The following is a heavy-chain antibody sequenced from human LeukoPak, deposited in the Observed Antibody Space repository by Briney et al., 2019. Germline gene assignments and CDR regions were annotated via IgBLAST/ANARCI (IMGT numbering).Heavy chain of an antibody. CDR2: INWNGGST. CDR1: GFTFDDYG. J-gene: IGHJ4*02. CDR3: ARVGKNGWDFDH. D-gene: IGHD6-19*01. Sequence: GGSLRLSCAASGFTFDDYGMSWVRQAPGKGLEWVSGINWNGGSTTYADSVKGRFTISRDNTKNSLYLQMSILRAEDTALYYCARVGKNGWDFDHWGQGTLVTVSS. V-gene: IGHV3-20*04.